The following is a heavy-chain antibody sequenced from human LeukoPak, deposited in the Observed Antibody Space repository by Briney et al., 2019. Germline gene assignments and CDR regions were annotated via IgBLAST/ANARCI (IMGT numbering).Heavy chain of an antibody. J-gene: IGHJ6*03. V-gene: IGHV4-39*07. CDR2: IYYSGST. D-gene: IGHD3-10*01. CDR3: ARTTMVRGTYYMDV. Sequence: SETLSLTCTVSGGSISSSSYYWGWIRQPPGRGLEWIGSIYYSGSTYYNPSLKSRVTISVDTSKNQFSLKLSSVTAADTAVYYCARTTMVRGTYYMDVWGKGTTVTISS. CDR1: GGSISSSSYY.